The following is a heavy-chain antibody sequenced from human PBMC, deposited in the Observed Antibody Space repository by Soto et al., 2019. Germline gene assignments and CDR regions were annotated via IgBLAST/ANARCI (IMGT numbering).Heavy chain of an antibody. V-gene: IGHV4-4*02. D-gene: IGHD4-17*01. CDR2: IYHNGRF. J-gene: IGHJ4*02. CDR1: GGSITSNW. CDR3: ARGVPVRFDY. Sequence: SETLSLTCAVSGGSITSNWWSWVRQPPGKGLEWIGEIYHNGRFNYNPSLRSRLTISIDKSKNQLSLKLTSVTAADTAVYYCARGVPVRFDYWGQGTLVTVSS.